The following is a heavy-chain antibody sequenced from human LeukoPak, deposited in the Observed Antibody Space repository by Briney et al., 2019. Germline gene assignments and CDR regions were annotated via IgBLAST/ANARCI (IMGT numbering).Heavy chain of an antibody. J-gene: IGHJ4*02. CDR3: ARESREYWSGYYTDLFDY. CDR1: GYTFTSYD. D-gene: IGHD3-3*01. CDR2: MNPNSGNT. Sequence: ASVKVSCKASGYTFTSYDINWVRQATGQGLEWMGWMNPNSGNTGYAQKLQGRVTMTTDTSTSTAYMELRSLRSDDTAVYYCARESREYWSGYYTDLFDYWGQGTLVTVSS. V-gene: IGHV1-8*01.